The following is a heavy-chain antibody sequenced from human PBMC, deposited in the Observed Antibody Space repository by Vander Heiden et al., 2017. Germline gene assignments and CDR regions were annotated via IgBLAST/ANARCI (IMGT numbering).Heavy chain of an antibody. V-gene: IGHV4-61*01. CDR2: SYYSGST. J-gene: IGHJ4*02. CDR1: VGSVRGGSYY. CDR3: ARDRGGIAARPFDY. Sequence: QVQLPTSGPRLVQPSAPLSLTCPVSVGSVRGGSYYWSWSRQPPGTGLEWMGYSYYSGSTNYNPYLKSRVTISVDTSKNQFSLKLSSVTAADTAVYYCARDRGGIAARPFDYWGQGTLVTVSS. D-gene: IGHD6-25*01.